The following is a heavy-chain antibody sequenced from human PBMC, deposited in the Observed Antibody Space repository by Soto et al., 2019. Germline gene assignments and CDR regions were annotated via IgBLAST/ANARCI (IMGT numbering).Heavy chain of an antibody. CDR1: GGAINSTVYY. CDR3: ARHGAYSTSVYYYYGMDV. V-gene: IGHV4-39*01. CDR2: SNYGGPT. J-gene: IGHJ6*02. Sequence: SETLSLTSTVSGGAINSTVYYWGWIRQPPAKGLEWIGSSNYGGPTYYSPSLQSRVTISLDTAKNHFSLNLRSVTAADTAVYYCARHGAYSTSVYYYYGMDVWGQGTTVTVSS. D-gene: IGHD2-2*01.